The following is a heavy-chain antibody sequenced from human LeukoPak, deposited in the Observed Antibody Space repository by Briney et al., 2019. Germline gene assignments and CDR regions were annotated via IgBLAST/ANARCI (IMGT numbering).Heavy chain of an antibody. Sequence: ASVKVSCTASGFTFTSSAVQWVRQARGQRLEWIGWIVVGSGNTNYAQKFQERVTITRDMSTSTAYMELSSLRSEDTAVYYCAAEYSRGWSFDYWGQGTLVTVSS. CDR2: IVVGSGNT. CDR1: GFTFTSSA. J-gene: IGHJ4*02. CDR3: AAEYSRGWSFDY. D-gene: IGHD6-19*01. V-gene: IGHV1-58*01.